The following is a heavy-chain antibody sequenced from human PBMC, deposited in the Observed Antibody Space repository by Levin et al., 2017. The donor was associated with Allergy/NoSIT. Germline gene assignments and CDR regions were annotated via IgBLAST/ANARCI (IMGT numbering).Heavy chain of an antibody. V-gene: IGHV3-15*01. Sequence: GGSLRLSCAASGFTFTHAWMSWVRQAPGKGLECVGRVKSRADGGTTDYAAPVKGRFSISRDDSGNTLYLQMNSLMTEDTAVYYCATDLVYYDTFTGYLMSDAFDRWGQGTMVTVSS. CDR2: VKSRADGGTT. J-gene: IGHJ3*02. CDR1: GFTFTHAW. D-gene: IGHD3-9*01. CDR3: ATDLVYYDTFTGYLMSDAFDR.